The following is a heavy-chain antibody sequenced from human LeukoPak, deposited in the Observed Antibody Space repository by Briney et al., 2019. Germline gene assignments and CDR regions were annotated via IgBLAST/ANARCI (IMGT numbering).Heavy chain of an antibody. CDR3: AKDNVAAAGRYFDY. CDR2: ISGGDGST. CDR1: GFSFSSYA. V-gene: IGHV3-23*01. Sequence: PGGSLRLSCVASGFSFSSYAMSWVRQAPGKGLEWVSGISGGDGSTYYPDSVKGRFTISRDNSKNTLYLQMHSLRAEDTAVYYCAKDNVAAAGRYFDYWGQGTLVTVSS. D-gene: IGHD6-13*01. J-gene: IGHJ4*02.